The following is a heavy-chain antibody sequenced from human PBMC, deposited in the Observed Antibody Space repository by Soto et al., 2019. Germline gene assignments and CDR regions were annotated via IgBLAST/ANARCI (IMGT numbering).Heavy chain of an antibody. CDR1: GGSISSGGYS. V-gene: IGHV4-30-2*01. D-gene: IGHD3-22*01. J-gene: IGHJ4*02. CDR2: IYHSGST. CDR3: ARESYYYDSSGYYHGNYFDY. Sequence: QLQLQESGSGLVKPSQTLSLTCAVSGGSISSGGYSWSWIRQPPGKGLEWIGYIYHSGSTYYNPSLKSRVTISVDRSKNQFSLKLSSVTAADTAVYYCARESYYYDSSGYYHGNYFDYWGQGTLVTVS.